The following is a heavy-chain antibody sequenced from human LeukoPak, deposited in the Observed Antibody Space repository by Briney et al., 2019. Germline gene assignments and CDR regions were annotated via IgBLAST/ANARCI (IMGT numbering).Heavy chain of an antibody. CDR1: GFIFSTYG. CDR2: IWYDGSQR. D-gene: IGHD6-19*01. CDR3: ANTAFHSSTFDY. Sequence: GGSLRLSCVASGFIFSTYGLHWVRQSPGRGLEWVAVIWYDGSQRYYADSVKGRFTISRDNSKNTLDLQMNSLRAEDTAVYYCANTAFHSSTFDYWGQGTLVTVSS. V-gene: IGHV3-33*06. J-gene: IGHJ4*02.